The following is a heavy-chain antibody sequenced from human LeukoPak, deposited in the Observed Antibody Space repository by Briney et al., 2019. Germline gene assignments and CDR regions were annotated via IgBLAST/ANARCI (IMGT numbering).Heavy chain of an antibody. CDR3: ARDDILTGHIT. V-gene: IGHV3-21*01. J-gene: IGHJ5*02. CDR2: ISDSSSYI. CDR1: GFTFGAHS. D-gene: IGHD3-9*01. Sequence: GGSLRLSCTGSGFTFGAHSMDWVRQAPGKGLEWVSSISDSSSYIYYADSVKGRFTISRDNAKNSLYLQMNSLGAEDTAVYYCARDDILTGHITWGQGTLVTVSP.